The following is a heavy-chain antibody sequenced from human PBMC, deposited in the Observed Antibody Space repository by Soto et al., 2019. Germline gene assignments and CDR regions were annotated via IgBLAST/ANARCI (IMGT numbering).Heavy chain of an antibody. D-gene: IGHD3-9*01. CDR3: AKGGATYGLLTHDY. V-gene: IGHV3-23*01. CDR1: GFTFSNFA. Sequence: HPGGSLRLSCVVSGFTFSNFAMSWVRQAPGKGLEWVSTLTGSSGVTYYADSVKGRFAISRDNSRNTLSLQMNSLTAEDTAVDYCAKGGATYGLLTHDYWGQGTRVTGSS. CDR2: LTGSSGVT. J-gene: IGHJ4*02.